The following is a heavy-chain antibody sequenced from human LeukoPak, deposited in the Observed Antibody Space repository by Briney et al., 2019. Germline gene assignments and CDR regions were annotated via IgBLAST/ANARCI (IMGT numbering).Heavy chain of an antibody. CDR1: GGTFSSYA. CDR3: ARDIEIAAAGTESGWFDP. V-gene: IGHV1-69*04. CDR2: IIPILGIA. J-gene: IGHJ5*02. D-gene: IGHD6-13*01. Sequence: GASVKVSCKASGGTFSSYAISWVRQAPGQGLEWMGRIIPILGIANYAQKFQGRVTITADKSTSTAYMELSSLRSEDTAVYYCARDIEIAAAGTESGWFDPWGQGTLVTVSS.